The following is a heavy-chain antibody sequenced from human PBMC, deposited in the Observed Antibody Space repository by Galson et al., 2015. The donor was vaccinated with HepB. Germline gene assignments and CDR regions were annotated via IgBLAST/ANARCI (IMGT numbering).Heavy chain of an antibody. J-gene: IGHJ5*02. Sequence: GLEWMGIIYPSDSDTRYSPSFQGQVTISADTSITTAYLKWGSLKASDTAMYYCARLEVGSSAWGWFDPWGQGTLVTVSS. V-gene: IGHV5-51*01. CDR3: ARLEVGSSAWGWFDP. CDR2: IYPSDSDT. D-gene: IGHD1-26*01.